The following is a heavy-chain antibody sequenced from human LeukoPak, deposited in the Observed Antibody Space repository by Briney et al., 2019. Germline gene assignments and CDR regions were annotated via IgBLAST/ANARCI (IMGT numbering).Heavy chain of an antibody. D-gene: IGHD3-10*01. CDR3: VARPGDYYYGMDV. V-gene: IGHV3-21*01. CDR2: ISSSSSYI. Sequence: TGGSLRLSCAASGFTFSSYIMNWVRQAPGKGLEWVSSISSSSSYIYYADSVKGRFTISRDNAKNSLYLQMNSLRAEDTAVYYCVARPGDYYYGMDVWGQGTTVTVSS. J-gene: IGHJ6*02. CDR1: GFTFSSYI.